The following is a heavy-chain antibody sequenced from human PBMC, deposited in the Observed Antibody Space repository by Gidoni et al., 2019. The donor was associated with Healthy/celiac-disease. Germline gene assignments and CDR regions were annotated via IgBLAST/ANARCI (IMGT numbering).Heavy chain of an antibody. J-gene: IGHJ4*02. D-gene: IGHD3-16*02. Sequence: QVQLVQSGAEVKKPGSSVKVSCKASGGTFSSYALSWVRQAPGQGLEWMGRIIPILGIANYAQKFQGRVTITADKSTSTAYMELSSLRSEDTAVYYCARDLHLGELSFCGQGTLVTVSS. CDR1: GGTFSSYA. CDR3: ARDLHLGELSF. V-gene: IGHV1-69*04. CDR2: IIPILGIA.